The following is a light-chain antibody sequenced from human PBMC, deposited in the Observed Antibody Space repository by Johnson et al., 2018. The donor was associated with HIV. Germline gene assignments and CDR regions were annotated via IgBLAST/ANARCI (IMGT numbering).Light chain of an antibody. CDR2: DNN. CDR1: SSNIGNND. Sequence: QSMLTQPPSVSAAPGQKVTISCSGSSSNIGNNDVSWYQQLPGTAPKLLIYDNNKRPSGIPDRFSGSKSGTSATLGITGLQTGAEADYYCGTWDSSLSAGEVFGTGTKVTVL. J-gene: IGLJ1*01. CDR3: GTWDSSLSAGEV. V-gene: IGLV1-51*01.